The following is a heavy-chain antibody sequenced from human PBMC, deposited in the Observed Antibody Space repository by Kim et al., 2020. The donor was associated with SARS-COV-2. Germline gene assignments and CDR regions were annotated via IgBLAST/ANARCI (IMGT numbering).Heavy chain of an antibody. D-gene: IGHD3-10*01. Sequence: SETLSLTCTVSGGSISSSSYYWGWIRQPPGKGLEWIGSIYYSGSTYYNPSLKSRVTISVDTSKNQFSLKLSSVTAADTAVYYCARQFGGFGELLSAGYYYYGMDVSGQGTTGTVSS. CDR2: IYYSGST. J-gene: IGHJ6*02. CDR3: ARQFGGFGELLSAGYYYYGMDV. V-gene: IGHV4-39*01. CDR1: GGSISSSSYY.